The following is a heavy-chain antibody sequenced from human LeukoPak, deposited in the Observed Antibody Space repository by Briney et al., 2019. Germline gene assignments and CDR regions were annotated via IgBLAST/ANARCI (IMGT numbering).Heavy chain of an antibody. CDR1: GFSFSNAW. CDR3: TPRKAEAGYYYFYGMVV. CDR2: IKSKTDGGIT. D-gene: IGHD6-13*01. J-gene: IGHJ6*02. Sequence: GGSLRLSCAASGFSFSNAWMSWVRQAPGKGREWVCRIKSKTDGGITDYAEPVKGRFTISSDDSKTTLYVQMDRLKTEDTAVYYCTPRKAEAGYYYFYGMVVWGQGTTVTVSS. V-gene: IGHV3-15*01.